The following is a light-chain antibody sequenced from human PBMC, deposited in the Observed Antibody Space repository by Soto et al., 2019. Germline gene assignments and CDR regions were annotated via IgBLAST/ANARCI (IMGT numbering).Light chain of an antibody. CDR2: AAS. J-gene: IGKJ4*01. Sequence: DIQMTQSPSSLSASVGDRVTITCRASQSISNFLNWYQQKPGKAPKLLISAASSFQGGVPSRFSGSGSGTDFILTISSLQPEDFATYFCLSGHSRPFGGGTKVDIK. CDR3: LSGHSRP. CDR1: QSISNF. V-gene: IGKV1-39*01.